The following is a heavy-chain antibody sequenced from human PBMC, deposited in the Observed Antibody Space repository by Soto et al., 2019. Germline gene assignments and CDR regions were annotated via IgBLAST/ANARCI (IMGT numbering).Heavy chain of an antibody. CDR2: IYYSGST. J-gene: IGHJ4*02. V-gene: IGHV4-39*01. D-gene: IGHD5-18*01. CDR1: GGSISSSSYY. CDR3: ARWKDTLPHFDY. Sequence: SETLSLTCTVSGGSISSSSYYWGWIRQPPGKGLEWIGSIYYSGSTYYNPSLKSRVTISVDTSKNQFSLKLSSVTAADTAVYYCARWKDTLPHFDYWGQGTLVTVSS.